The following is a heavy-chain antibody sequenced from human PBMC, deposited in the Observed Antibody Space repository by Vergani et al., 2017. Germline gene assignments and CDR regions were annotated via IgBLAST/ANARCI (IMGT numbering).Heavy chain of an antibody. CDR1: GGSFSGYY. CDR3: ARFGTIAAAGTCYYYMDV. D-gene: IGHD6-13*01. Sequence: QVQLQQWGAGLLKPSETLSLTCAVSGGSFSGYYWSWIRQPPGKGLEWIGEINHSGSTNYNPSLKSRVSISVDTSKTHFSLKLSSVTAAETAVYYCARFGTIAAAGTCYYYMDVWGKGTTVTVSS. CDR2: INHSGST. V-gene: IGHV4-34*01. J-gene: IGHJ6*03.